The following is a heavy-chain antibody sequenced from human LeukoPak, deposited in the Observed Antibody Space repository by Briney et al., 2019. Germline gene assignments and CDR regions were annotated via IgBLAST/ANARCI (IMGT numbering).Heavy chain of an antibody. V-gene: IGHV4-30-2*01. D-gene: IGHD2-2*01. Sequence: SETLSLTCTVSGGSIGSGGYYWSWIRQPPGKGLEWIGYIYHSGSTYYNPSLKSRVTISVDRSKNQFSLKLSSVTAADTAVYYCARGYCSSTSCHPFGHWGQGTLVTVSS. CDR3: ARGYCSSTSCHPFGH. CDR2: IYHSGST. J-gene: IGHJ4*02. CDR1: GGSIGSGGYY.